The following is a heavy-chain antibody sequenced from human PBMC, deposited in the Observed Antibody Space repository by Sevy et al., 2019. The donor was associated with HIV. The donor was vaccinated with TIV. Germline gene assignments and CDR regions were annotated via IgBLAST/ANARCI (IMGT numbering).Heavy chain of an antibody. CDR2: ISYDGSNK. D-gene: IGHD6-19*01. CDR3: AKGGQWLVRDWFDP. V-gene: IGHV3-30*18. CDR1: GFTFSSYG. Sequence: GGSLRLSCAASGFTFSSYGMHWVRQAPGKGLDWVTVISYDGSNKYYADSVKSRFTISRDNSKNTLYRQMNSLRVEDTAVYYCAKGGQWLVRDWFDPWGQGTLVTVSS. J-gene: IGHJ5*02.